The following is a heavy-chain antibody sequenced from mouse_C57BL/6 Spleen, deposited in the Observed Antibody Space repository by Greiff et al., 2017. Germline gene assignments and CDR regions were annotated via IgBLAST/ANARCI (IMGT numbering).Heavy chain of an antibody. D-gene: IGHD2-3*01. CDR1: GYTFTDYY. J-gene: IGHJ4*01. Sequence: VQLKQSGPELVKPGASVKISCKASGYTFTDYYMNWVKQSHGKSLEWIGDINPNNGGTSYNQKFKGKATLTVDKSSSTAYMELRSLTSEDSAVYYCARDGYYEGAMDYWGQGTSVTVSS. V-gene: IGHV1-26*01. CDR2: INPNNGGT. CDR3: ARDGYYEGAMDY.